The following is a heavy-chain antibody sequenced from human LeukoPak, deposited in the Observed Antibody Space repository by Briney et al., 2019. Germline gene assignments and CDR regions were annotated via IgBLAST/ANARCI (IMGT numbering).Heavy chain of an antibody. J-gene: IGHJ5*02. D-gene: IGHD4-23*01. CDR2: INTSGGST. CDR3: ARSQGGNTLWFDP. CDR1: GYTFTSYY. Sequence: APVKVCCKASGYTFTSYYMHWVRQAPGQGLEWMGIINTSGGSTTYAQKFQGRASMTRDTSTSTVYLEVSSLRSEDTAVYYCARSQGGNTLWFDPWGQGTLVTVSS. V-gene: IGHV1-46*01.